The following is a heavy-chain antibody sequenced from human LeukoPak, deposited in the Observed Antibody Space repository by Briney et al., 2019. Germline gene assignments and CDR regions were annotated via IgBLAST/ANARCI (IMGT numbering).Heavy chain of an antibody. V-gene: IGHV3-30*04. CDR2: ISYDGSNK. Sequence: PGRSLRLSCAASGFTFSSYAVHWVRQAPGKGLEWVAVISYDGSNKYYADSVKGRFTISRDNSKNTLYLQMNSLRAEDTAVYYCASSYSSSWGGGFDYWGQGTLVTVSS. J-gene: IGHJ4*02. D-gene: IGHD6-13*01. CDR1: GFTFSSYA. CDR3: ASSYSSSWGGGFDY.